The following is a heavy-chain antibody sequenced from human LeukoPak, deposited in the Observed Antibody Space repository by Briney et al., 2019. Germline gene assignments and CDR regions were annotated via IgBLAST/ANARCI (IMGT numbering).Heavy chain of an antibody. V-gene: IGHV4-34*01. CDR2: INHSGST. J-gene: IGHJ6*03. CDR1: GGSFSGYY. Sequence: PSETLSLTCAVYGGSFSGYYWSWIRQPPGKGLEWIGEINHSGSTNYNPSLKSRVTISVDTSKNQFSLKLTSVTAADTAVYYCARTTEGGYTYGYFYYYMDVWGKGTTVTISS. CDR3: ARTTEGGYTYGYFYYYMDV. D-gene: IGHD5-18*01.